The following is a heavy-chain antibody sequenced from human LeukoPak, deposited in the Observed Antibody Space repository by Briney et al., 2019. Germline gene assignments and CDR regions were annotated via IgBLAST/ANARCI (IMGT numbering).Heavy chain of an antibody. CDR2: INPSGGST. J-gene: IGHJ4*02. D-gene: IGHD2-21*02. V-gene: IGHV1-46*01. CDR1: GSPFTTYH. Sequence: PGASVKLSCKASGSPFTTYHVHWLRQAPGQGPEWMGIINPSGGSTSYAQKFQGRITMTRDTSMTTVYMELSTLRSEDAAVYYCARGPRGGDGLYYFDFWGQGTLVTVSS. CDR3: ARGPRGGDGLYYFDF.